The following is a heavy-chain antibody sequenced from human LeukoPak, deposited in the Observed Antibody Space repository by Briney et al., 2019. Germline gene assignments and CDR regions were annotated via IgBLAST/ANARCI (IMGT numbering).Heavy chain of an antibody. CDR2: IYRGGGT. CDR3: ARGFGGELLGYYFVY. V-gene: IGHV3-53*01. CDR1: GFTGNSYY. Sequence: GGSLRLSCAASGFTGNSYYMNWVRQAPGKGLEWVANIYRGGGTHYADSVEGRFTISRDKSKNTLYLQMNSLRAEDTAVYFCARGFGGELLGYYFVYWRQGTLVTVSS. D-gene: IGHD3-10*01. J-gene: IGHJ4*02.